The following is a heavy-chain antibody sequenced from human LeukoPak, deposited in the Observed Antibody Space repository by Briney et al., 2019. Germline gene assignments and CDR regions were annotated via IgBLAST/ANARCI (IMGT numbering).Heavy chain of an antibody. V-gene: IGHV3-7*01. J-gene: IGHJ4*02. CDR3: AREFGWELQGSYFDY. CDR2: IKQDGSEK. CDR1: GFTFSSYW. D-gene: IGHD1-26*01. Sequence: GGSLRLSCAASGFTFSSYWMSWVRQAPGKGLEWVANIKQDGSEKYYVDSVKGRFTISRDNAKNSLYLQMNSLRAEDTAVYYCAREFGWELQGSYFDYWGQGTLVTVSS.